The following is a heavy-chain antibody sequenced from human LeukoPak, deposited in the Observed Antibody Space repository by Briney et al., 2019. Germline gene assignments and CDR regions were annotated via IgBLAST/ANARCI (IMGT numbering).Heavy chain of an antibody. CDR2: IKQDGSEK. J-gene: IGHJ4*02. V-gene: IGHV3-7*01. Sequence: GGSLRLSCAASGFTVNNAWMSWVRQAPGKGLEWVANIKQDGSEKYYVDSVKGRFTISRDNAKNSLYLQVNSLRAEDTAVYYCARVGIGVRTLGYWGQGTLVTVSS. CDR3: ARVGIGVRTLGY. CDR1: GFTVNNAW. D-gene: IGHD6-19*01.